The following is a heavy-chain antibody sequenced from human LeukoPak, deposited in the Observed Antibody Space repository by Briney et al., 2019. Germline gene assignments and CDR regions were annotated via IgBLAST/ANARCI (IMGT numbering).Heavy chain of an antibody. CDR1: GITFSRSW. Sequence: GGSLRLSCAASGITFSRSWMSWVRQAPGKGLEWVANIKQDGSEKYYVDSVKGRFTISRDNAKNSLYLQMNSLRAEDTAVYYCARDGDSSGSFFDYWGQGTLVTVSS. CDR2: IKQDGSEK. J-gene: IGHJ4*02. V-gene: IGHV3-7*01. CDR3: ARDGDSSGSFFDY. D-gene: IGHD3-22*01.